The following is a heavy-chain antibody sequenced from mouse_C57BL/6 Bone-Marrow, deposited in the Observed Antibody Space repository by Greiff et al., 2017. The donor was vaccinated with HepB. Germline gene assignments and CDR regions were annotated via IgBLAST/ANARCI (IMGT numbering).Heavy chain of an antibody. V-gene: IGHV1-54*01. J-gene: IGHJ3*01. CDR2: INPGSGGT. D-gene: IGHD4-1*01. CDR1: GYAFTNYL. Sequence: QVQLKESGAELVRPGTSVKVSCKASGYAFTNYLIEWVKQRPGQGLEWIGVINPGSGGTNYNEKFKGKATLTADKSSSTAYMQLSSLTSEDSAVYFCARSPPLGPLWGQGTLVTVSA. CDR3: ARSPPLGPL.